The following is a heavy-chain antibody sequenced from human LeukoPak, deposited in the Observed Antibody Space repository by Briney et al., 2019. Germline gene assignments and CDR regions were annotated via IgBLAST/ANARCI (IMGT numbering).Heavy chain of an antibody. J-gene: IGHJ4*02. CDR2: MNPDGGEK. V-gene: IGHV3-7*03. D-gene: IGHD1-26*01. CDR1: GFTFSRYW. Sequence: GGPLRLSCAASGFTFSRYWMSWVRQAPGKGLEWVANMNPDGGEKYCVDSVKGRFTISRDNAKNSLYLQMNSLRAEDTAVYYCVRDKLSGATLLDYWGQGSLVTVSS. CDR3: VRDKLSGATLLDY.